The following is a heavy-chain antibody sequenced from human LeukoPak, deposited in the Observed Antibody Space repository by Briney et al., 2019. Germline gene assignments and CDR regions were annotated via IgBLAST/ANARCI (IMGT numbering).Heavy chain of an antibody. CDR1: GFTFRTSG. CDR2: ISGSGVST. D-gene: IGHD5-18*01. CDR3: AKEYGYTYGEFDY. J-gene: IGHJ4*02. V-gene: IGHV3-23*01. Sequence: GGSLRLSCAASGFTFRTSGMSWVRQAPGKGLEWVSAISGSGVSTYYADSVKGRFTISRDNSKNTLYLQMNSLRAEDTAVYYCAKEYGYTYGEFDYWGQGALVTVSS.